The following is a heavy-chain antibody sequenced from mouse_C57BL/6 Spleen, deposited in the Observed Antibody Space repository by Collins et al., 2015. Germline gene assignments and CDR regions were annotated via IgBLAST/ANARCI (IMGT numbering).Heavy chain of an antibody. V-gene: IGHV1-20*01. CDR3: ARRYGSSYDYFDY. J-gene: IGHJ2*01. Sequence: EVQLQQSGPELVKPGDSVKISCKASGYSFTGYFMNWVMQSHGKSLEWIGRINPYNGDTFYNQKFKGKATLTVDKSSSTAHMELRSLTSEDSAVYYCARRYGSSYDYFDYWGQGTTLTVSS. CDR1: GYSFTGYF. CDR2: INPYNGDT. D-gene: IGHD1-1*01.